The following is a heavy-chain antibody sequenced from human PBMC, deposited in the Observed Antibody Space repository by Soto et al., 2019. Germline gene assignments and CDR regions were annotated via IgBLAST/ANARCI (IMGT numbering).Heavy chain of an antibody. Sequence: PGGSLRLSGEASGFTFSSYAMSWVRQVPGKGLEWVSTISDAAGSAYYVDSVKGRFTISRDNSKKTLYLQMNSLRAEDSAVYNCARPYGGKIGDAPDLWGPGTMVTVSS. J-gene: IGHJ3*01. V-gene: IGHV3-23*01. CDR1: GFTFSSYA. D-gene: IGHD4-17*01. CDR3: ARPYGGKIGDAPDL. CDR2: ISDAAGSA.